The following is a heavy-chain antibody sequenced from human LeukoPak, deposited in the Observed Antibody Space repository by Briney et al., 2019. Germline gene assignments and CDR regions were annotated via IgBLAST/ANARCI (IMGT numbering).Heavy chain of an antibody. CDR2: IYHSGST. J-gene: IGHJ5*02. CDR1: GGSISSSNW. Sequence: SGTLSLTCAVSGGSISSSNWWSWVRQPPGKGLEWIGEIYHSGSTNYNPSHKSRVTISVDKSKNQFSLKLSSVTAADTAVYYCARTYSSTSLSFDPWGQGTLVTVSS. V-gene: IGHV4-4*02. D-gene: IGHD6-13*01. CDR3: ARTYSSTSLSFDP.